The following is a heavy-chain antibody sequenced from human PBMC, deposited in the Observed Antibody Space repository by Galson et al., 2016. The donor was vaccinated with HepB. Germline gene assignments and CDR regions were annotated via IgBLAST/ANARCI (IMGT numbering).Heavy chain of an antibody. Sequence: SLRLSCAASGFTFSSYAMHWVRQAPGKGLEWVAVISYDGSNKYYADSVKGRFTISRDNSKNTLYLQMSSLRAEDTAVYYCAREGGYDFWSGYSFRVWSLDYWGQGTLVTVSS. V-gene: IGHV3-30-3*01. CDR2: ISYDGSNK. D-gene: IGHD3-3*01. CDR1: GFTFSSYA. J-gene: IGHJ4*02. CDR3: AREGGYDFWSGYSFRVWSLDY.